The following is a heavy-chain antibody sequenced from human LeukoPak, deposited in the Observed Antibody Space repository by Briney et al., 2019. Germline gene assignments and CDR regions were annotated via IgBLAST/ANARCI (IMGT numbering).Heavy chain of an antibody. D-gene: IGHD3-3*01. V-gene: IGHV3-23*01. J-gene: IGHJ4*02. Sequence: GGSLTLSCAVSGCIYRNYALSWLRQAPGKGLEWVSAISGSGGTIYYADSVKGRFTISRDNAKNSLYLQMNSLRAEDTAVYYCSSSPCYDFWSGYLESDYWGQGTLVTVSS. CDR2: ISGSGGTI. CDR1: GCIYRNYA. CDR3: SSSPCYDFWSGYLESDY.